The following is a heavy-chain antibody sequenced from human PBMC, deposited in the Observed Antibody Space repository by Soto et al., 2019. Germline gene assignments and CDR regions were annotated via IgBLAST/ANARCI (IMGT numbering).Heavy chain of an antibody. D-gene: IGHD6-13*01. V-gene: IGHV4-31*03. J-gene: IGHJ5*02. CDR2: IHYSGST. CDR3: ARAWTATAGWANWFDR. Sequence: QVQLQESGPGLVEPSQTLSLTCTVSGGSISGEGYYWSWSRQSSGRGLEWIGYIHYSGSTYYNPSLKSRVIISVDTSKTQFFLNLSSVTAADTAVYYCARAWTATAGWANWFDRWGQGTLVNVSS. CDR1: GGSISGEGYY.